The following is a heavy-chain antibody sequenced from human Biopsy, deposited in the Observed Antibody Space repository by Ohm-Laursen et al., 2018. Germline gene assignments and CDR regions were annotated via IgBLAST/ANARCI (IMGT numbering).Heavy chain of an antibody. J-gene: IGHJ4*02. CDR3: ARLGELHGLWYFDF. V-gene: IGHV3-9*01. CDR1: GFTFSSYA. D-gene: IGHD2-21*01. Sequence: SLRLSCTASGFTFSSYAMSWVRQAPGKGLEWVSGISWNSGSINYAVSVQGRFTISRDNAKNSLYLQMNSLRVEDTALYFCARLGELHGLWYFDFWGQGALVTVSS. CDR2: ISWNSGSI.